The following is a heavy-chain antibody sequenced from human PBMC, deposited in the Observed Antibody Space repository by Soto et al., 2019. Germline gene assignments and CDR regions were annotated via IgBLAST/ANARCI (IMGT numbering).Heavy chain of an antibody. D-gene: IGHD6-19*01. CDR3: ARIGGWYDIDF. V-gene: IGHV4-61*01. CDR1: GGSVSSGSFH. Sequence: SETLSLTCSVSGGSVSSGSFHWSWIRQVPGKGLQFIGSIFHNGTANYSPSLKNRVSMSIDTSQSQFSLQLISVAAADTAVYYCARIGGWYDIDFWGQGNLVTVSS. J-gene: IGHJ4*02. CDR2: IFHNGTA.